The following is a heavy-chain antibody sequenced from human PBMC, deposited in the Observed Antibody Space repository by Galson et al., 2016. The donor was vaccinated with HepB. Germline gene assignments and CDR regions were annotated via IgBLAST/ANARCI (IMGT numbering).Heavy chain of an antibody. J-gene: IGHJ4*02. Sequence: SETLSLTCAVYGEPFSGHYWTWIRQPPGQGLEWIGEITQSGNTNYNPSLMGRVSMSADSSKNQFSLKLMSVTAADTAVYFCARGDVVPKTYTFGTQGLSLLRGRGIDHTVHHQNAMDVWGQGTLVTVSS. CDR3: ARGDVVPKTYTFGTQGLSLLRGRGIDHTVHHQNAMDV. D-gene: IGHD3-10*01. CDR2: ITQSGNT. CDR1: GEPFSGHY. V-gene: IGHV4-34*01.